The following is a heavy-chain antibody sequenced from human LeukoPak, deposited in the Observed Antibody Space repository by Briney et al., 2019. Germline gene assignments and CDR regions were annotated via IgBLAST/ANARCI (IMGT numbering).Heavy chain of an antibody. Sequence: GGSLRLSCAASGFTFNSYAMNWVRQAPGQGLEWVAWISWNSGNIDYADSVKGRFTISRDNAKNALYLQMNSLRAQDTALYYCAKDMSSAGIAVAGLGAFHIWGQGTMVTVSS. D-gene: IGHD6-19*01. CDR2: ISWNSGNI. V-gene: IGHV3-9*01. CDR1: GFTFNSYA. J-gene: IGHJ3*02. CDR3: AKDMSSAGIAVAGLGAFHI.